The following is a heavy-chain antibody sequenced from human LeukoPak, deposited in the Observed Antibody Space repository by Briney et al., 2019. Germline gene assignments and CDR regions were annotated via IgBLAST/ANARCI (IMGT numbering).Heavy chain of an antibody. J-gene: IGHJ4*02. CDR3: ARDRDGYNFGDYFDY. CDR2: IYYSGST. CDR1: GGSISSSSYY. Sequence: SETLSLTCTVSGGSISSSSYYWGWIRQPPGKGLEWIGSIYYSGSTYYNPSLKSRVTISVDTSKNQFSLKLSSVTAADTAVYYCARDRDGYNFGDYFDYWGQGTLVTVSS. D-gene: IGHD5-24*01. V-gene: IGHV4-39*07.